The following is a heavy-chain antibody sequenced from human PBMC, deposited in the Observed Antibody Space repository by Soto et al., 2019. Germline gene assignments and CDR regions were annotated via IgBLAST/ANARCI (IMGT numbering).Heavy chain of an antibody. D-gene: IGHD3-3*01. V-gene: IGHV1-69*13. J-gene: IGHJ6*02. CDR2: IIPIFGTA. CDR1: GGTFSSYA. Sequence: SVKASCKASGGTFSSYAISWVRQAPGQGHEWMGGIIPIFGTANYAQKFQGRVTITADESTSTAYMELSSLRSEDTAVYYCARGGRGEYYYDFWSGERWGQGTTVTVSS. CDR3: ARGGRGEYYYDFWSGER.